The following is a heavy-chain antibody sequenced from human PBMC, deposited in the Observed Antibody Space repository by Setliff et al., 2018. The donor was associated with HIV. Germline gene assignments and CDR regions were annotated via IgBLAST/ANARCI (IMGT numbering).Heavy chain of an antibody. D-gene: IGHD3-16*01. V-gene: IGHV4-59*01. Sequence: PETLSLTCTVSGGTISSYYWSWIRQPPGKGLEWIGYIYYSGSTNDNPSLKSRVNISVDTSRNHFSLKLISVTAADTAVYYCAREITYDYVWGSFRQGAFDIWGQGTLVTVSS. CDR3: AREITYDYVWGSFRQGAFDI. CDR1: GGTISSYY. J-gene: IGHJ3*02. CDR2: IYYSGST.